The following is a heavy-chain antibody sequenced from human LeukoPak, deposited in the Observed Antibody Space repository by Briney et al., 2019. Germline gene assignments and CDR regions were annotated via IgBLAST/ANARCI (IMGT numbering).Heavy chain of an antibody. CDR2: IYPSGGTT. CDR3: AKVMTMVVHVFDI. Sequence: SETLSLTCTVSGGSISSYYWSWIRQPPGKGLEWIGRIYPSGGTTNYNPSLKSRVTISVDTSKNQFSLKLTSVTAADTAVYYCAKVMTMVVHVFDIWGQGTMVTVSS. V-gene: IGHV4-4*08. D-gene: IGHD4/OR15-4a*01. J-gene: IGHJ3*02. CDR1: GGSISSYY.